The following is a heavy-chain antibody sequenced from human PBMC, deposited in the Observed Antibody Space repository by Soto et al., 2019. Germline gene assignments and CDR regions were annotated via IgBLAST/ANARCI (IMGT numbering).Heavy chain of an antibody. J-gene: IGHJ4*02. D-gene: IGHD3-22*01. Sequence: SWSLSLTCTVCGGSINIYYGSWILQPPGKGLEWIGYIYHSGSTKYNPSLKSRVTISVDTSKNQFSLKLSSVTAADTAVYYCARGNYYDSSGNSLPFDNRGEGTLVTVSS. CDR3: ARGNYYDSSGNSLPFDN. CDR2: IYHSGST. V-gene: IGHV4-59*01. CDR1: GGSINIYY.